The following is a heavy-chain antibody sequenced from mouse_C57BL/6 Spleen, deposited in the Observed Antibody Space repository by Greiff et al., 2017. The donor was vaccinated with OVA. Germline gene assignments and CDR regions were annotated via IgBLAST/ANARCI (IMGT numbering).Heavy chain of an antibody. V-gene: IGHV5-17*01. CDR2: ISSGSSTI. CDR1: GFTFSDYG. CDR3: ARRSSGSKSYFDY. D-gene: IGHD3-2*02. J-gene: IGHJ2*01. Sequence: DVKLVESGGGLVKPGGSLKLSCAASGFTFSDYGMHWVRQAPEKGLEWVAYISSGSSTIYYADTVKGRFTISRDNAKNTLFLQMTSLRSEDTAMYYCARRSSGSKSYFDYWGQGTTLTVSS.